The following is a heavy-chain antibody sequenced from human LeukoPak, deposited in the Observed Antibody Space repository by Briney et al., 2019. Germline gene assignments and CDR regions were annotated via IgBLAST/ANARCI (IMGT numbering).Heavy chain of an antibody. CDR1: GFTFSSYE. V-gene: IGHV3-48*03. CDR2: ISSSGSTI. Sequence: GGSLRLSCAASGFTFSSYEMNWVRQAPGKGLEWVSYISSSGSTIYYADSVKGRFTISRDNAKNSLYLQMNSLRAEDTAVYYCAKTKNFQWLAHFDYWGQGTLVTVSS. CDR3: AKTKNFQWLAHFDY. D-gene: IGHD6-19*01. J-gene: IGHJ4*02.